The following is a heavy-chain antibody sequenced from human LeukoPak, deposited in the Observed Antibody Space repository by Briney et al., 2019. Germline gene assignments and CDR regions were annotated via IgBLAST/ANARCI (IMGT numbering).Heavy chain of an antibody. J-gene: IGHJ5*02. D-gene: IGHD3-16*01. CDR3: ATENFGLGSPFDP. CDR1: GYTLNEVS. V-gene: IGHV1-24*01. Sequence: ASVKVSCKVAGYTLNEVSMHWVRQAPGKGLEWMGGFDPEDGERIYAQKFQGRVTMTEDTSTDTAYMELSSLTSEDTAMYYCATENFGLGSPFDPWGQGTLFTVSS. CDR2: FDPEDGER.